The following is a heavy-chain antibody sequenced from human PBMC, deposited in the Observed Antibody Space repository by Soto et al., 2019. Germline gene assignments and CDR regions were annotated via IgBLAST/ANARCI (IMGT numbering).Heavy chain of an antibody. D-gene: IGHD2-8*01. V-gene: IGHV4-34*01. CDR1: GGSFSGYY. CDR2: INHSGST. Sequence: SETLSLTCAVYGGSFSGYYWSWIRQPPGKGLEWIGEINHSGSTNYNPSLKSRVTISVDTSKNQFSLKLSSVTAADTAVYYCARGRSVVLMVYARGPWLPWGQGTLVTVS. CDR3: ARGRSVVLMVYARGPWLP. J-gene: IGHJ5*02.